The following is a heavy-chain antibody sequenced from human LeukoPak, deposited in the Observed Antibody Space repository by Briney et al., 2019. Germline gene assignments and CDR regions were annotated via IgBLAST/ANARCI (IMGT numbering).Heavy chain of an antibody. J-gene: IGHJ4*02. Sequence: PGGSLRLSCAASGFTFTSYSMNWVRQAPGKGLEWVSYISGGSSTIYYADSVKGRFTISRDNVKNSLYLQMNNLRAEDTAVYYCARDMGVTGYYFDYWGQGTLVTVSS. CDR3: ARDMGVTGYYFDY. CDR2: ISGGSSTI. CDR1: GFTFTSYS. D-gene: IGHD3-9*01. V-gene: IGHV3-48*01.